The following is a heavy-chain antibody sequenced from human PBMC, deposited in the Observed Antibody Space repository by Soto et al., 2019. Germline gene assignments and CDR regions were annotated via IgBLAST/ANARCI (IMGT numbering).Heavy chain of an antibody. Sequence: SATLSLTCTVSGGSISSYYWSWIRQPPGKGLEWIGYIYYSGSTNYNPSLKSRVTISVDTSKNQFSLKLSSVTAADTALYYCARVTYYDILTGYSGPMDVWGQGTTVTVSS. J-gene: IGHJ6*02. CDR1: GGSISSYY. V-gene: IGHV4-59*01. CDR2: IYYSGST. D-gene: IGHD3-9*01. CDR3: ARVTYYDILTGYSGPMDV.